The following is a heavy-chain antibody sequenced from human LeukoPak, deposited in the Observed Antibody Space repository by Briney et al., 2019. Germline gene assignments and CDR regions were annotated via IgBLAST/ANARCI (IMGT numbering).Heavy chain of an antibody. V-gene: IGHV1-18*01. CDR3: ARDAYYGYCSSTSCLGWFDP. Sequence: GASVKVSCKASGYTFTSYGISWVRQAPGQGLEWMGWISAYNGNTNYAQKLQGRVTMTTDTSTSTAYMELRSLRSDDTAVYYCARDAYYGYCSSTSCLGWFDPWGQGTLVTVSS. CDR2: ISAYNGNT. J-gene: IGHJ5*02. CDR1: GYTFTSYG. D-gene: IGHD2-2*01.